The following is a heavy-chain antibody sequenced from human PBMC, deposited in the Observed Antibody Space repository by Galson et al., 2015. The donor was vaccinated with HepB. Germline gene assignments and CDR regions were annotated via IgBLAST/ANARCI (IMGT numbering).Heavy chain of an antibody. CDR2: IYYSGST. Sequence: LSLTCTVSGGSISSGGYYWSWIRQHPGKGLEWIGYIYYSGSTYCNPSLESRVTISVDTSKNQFSLKLSSVTAADTAVYYCARGADDYGDYGQLFRIFDYWGQGTLVTVSS. D-gene: IGHD4-17*01. CDR1: GGSISSGGYY. J-gene: IGHJ4*02. CDR3: ARGADDYGDYGQLFRIFDY. V-gene: IGHV4-31*03.